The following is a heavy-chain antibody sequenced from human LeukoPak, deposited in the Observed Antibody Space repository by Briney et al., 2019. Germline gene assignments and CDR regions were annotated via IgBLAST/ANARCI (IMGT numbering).Heavy chain of an antibody. J-gene: IGHJ4*02. CDR2: MNPNSGNT. Sequence: VSVKVSRKASGYTFTSYDINWVRQATGQGLEWMGWMNPNSGNTGYAQKFQGRVTMTRNTSISTAYMELSSLRSEDTAVYYCARGKGIAVAIAGYWGQGTLVTVSS. V-gene: IGHV1-8*01. CDR3: ARGKGIAVAIAGY. D-gene: IGHD6-19*01. CDR1: GYTFTSYD.